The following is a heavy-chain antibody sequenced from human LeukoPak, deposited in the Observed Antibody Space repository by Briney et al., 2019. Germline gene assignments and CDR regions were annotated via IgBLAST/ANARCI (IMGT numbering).Heavy chain of an antibody. CDR3: AELGITMIGGV. CDR1: GLSIGDYT. J-gene: IGHJ6*04. V-gene: IGHV3-43*01. Sequence: GGSLRLSCEASGLSIGDYTMHWVRQVPGKGLEWVSLISRNGVATKYADSVRGRFTISRDNAKNSLYLQMNSLRAEDTAVYYCAELGITMIGGVWGKGTTVTISS. CDR2: ISRNGVAT. D-gene: IGHD3-10*02.